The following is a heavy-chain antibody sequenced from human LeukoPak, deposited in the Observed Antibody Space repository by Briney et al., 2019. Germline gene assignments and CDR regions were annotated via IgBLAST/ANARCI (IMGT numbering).Heavy chain of an antibody. CDR3: STYRWQYDSSGYDD. Sequence: GGSLRLSCAASGFTFSKAWMSWVRQAAGEGLEWLGRIKSNADGGTTDYAAPVQGRITISRDDSQNTLYLQLDSLKAEDTAVYYCSTYRWQYDSSGYDDWGQGTLVAVAS. J-gene: IGHJ4*02. D-gene: IGHD3-22*01. CDR2: IKSNADGGTT. V-gene: IGHV3-15*01. CDR1: GFTFSKAW.